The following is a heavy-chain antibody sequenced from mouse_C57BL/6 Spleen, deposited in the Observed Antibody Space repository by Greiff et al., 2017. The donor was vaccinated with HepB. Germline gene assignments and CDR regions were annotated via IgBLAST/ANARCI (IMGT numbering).Heavy chain of an antibody. Sequence: VQLQQSGAELVKPGASVKLSCKASGYTFTSYWMQWVNQRPGQGLEWIGEIDPSDSYTNYNQKFKGKATLTVDTSSSTAYMQLSSLTSEDSAVYYCARPDSSGYDFDYWGQGTTLTVSS. V-gene: IGHV1-50*01. D-gene: IGHD3-2*02. CDR2: IDPSDSYT. J-gene: IGHJ2*01. CDR1: GYTFTSYW. CDR3: ARPDSSGYDFDY.